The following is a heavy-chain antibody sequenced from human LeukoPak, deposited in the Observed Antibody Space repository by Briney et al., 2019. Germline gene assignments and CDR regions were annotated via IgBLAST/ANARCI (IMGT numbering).Heavy chain of an antibody. V-gene: IGHV3-21*01. Sequence: PGGSLRLSCAASGFTFSSYSRNWVRQAPGKGLEWVSSISTSGSYIYYADSVKGRFTISRDNAKNSLYLQMNSLRAEDTAVYYCARDLGYGGNPGYWGQGTLVTVSS. CDR2: ISTSGSYI. CDR3: ARDLGYGGNPGY. CDR1: GFTFSSYS. J-gene: IGHJ4*02. D-gene: IGHD4-23*01.